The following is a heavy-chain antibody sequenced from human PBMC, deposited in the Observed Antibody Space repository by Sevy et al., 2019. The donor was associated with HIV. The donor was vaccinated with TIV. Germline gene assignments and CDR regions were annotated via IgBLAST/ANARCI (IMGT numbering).Heavy chain of an antibody. CDR3: LREMAPTLGTRHNGFDL. D-gene: IGHD3-16*01. J-gene: IGHJ5*02. CDR2: ITGNGQKK. Sequence: GGSLRLSCVGSGFAFEDFAVHWVRRSPGKGLEWVSGITGNGQKKFYESSVKGRFSISRDNARKSLYLQMNSMNFDDTALDYCLREMAPTLGTRHNGFDLWGQGTLVTVSS. CDR1: GFAFEDFA. V-gene: IGHV3-9*01.